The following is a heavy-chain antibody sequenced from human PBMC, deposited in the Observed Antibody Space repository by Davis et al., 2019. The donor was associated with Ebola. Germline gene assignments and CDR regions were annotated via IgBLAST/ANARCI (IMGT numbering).Heavy chain of an antibody. CDR3: AKGNRVTYQYDSGDDY. CDR2: ISGNGGNT. CDR1: GFTFSNAW. J-gene: IGHJ4*02. V-gene: IGHV3-23*01. D-gene: IGHD3-22*01. Sequence: GESLKISCAASGFTFSNAWMSWVRQAPGKGLEWVSYISGNGGNTYYADSVKGRFTISRDNSKSTLYLQMNSLRVEDTAVYYCAKGNRVTYQYDSGDDYWGQGTLVTVSS.